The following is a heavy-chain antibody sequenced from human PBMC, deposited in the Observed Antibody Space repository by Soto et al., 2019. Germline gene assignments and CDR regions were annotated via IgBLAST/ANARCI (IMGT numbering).Heavy chain of an antibody. D-gene: IGHD5-18*01. CDR1: GYTFYSHS. CDR2: ISADNGNT. Sequence: ASVKVSCKASGYTFYSHSISWVRQAPGQGLEWMGRISADNGNTKYAQEFRGRVTMTTDTSTSTVYMELRNLRSDDTAVYYCARCIQQDYYYGMDVWGQGTTVTVSS. V-gene: IGHV1-18*01. CDR3: ARCIQQDYYYGMDV. J-gene: IGHJ6*02.